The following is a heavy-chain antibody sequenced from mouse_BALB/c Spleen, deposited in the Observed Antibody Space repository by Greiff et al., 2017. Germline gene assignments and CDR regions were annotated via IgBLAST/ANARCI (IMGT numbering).Heavy chain of an antibody. CDR3: ARGYGNYFFYAMDY. V-gene: IGHV1S56*01. CDR2: IYPGDGST. J-gene: IGHJ4*01. Sequence: VQLQQSGPELVKPGASVKMSCKASGYTFTSYYIHWVKQRPGQGLEWIGWIYPGDGSTKYNEKFKGKTTLTADKSSSTAYMLLSSLTSEDSAIYFCARGYGNYFFYAMDYWGQGTSVTVSS. D-gene: IGHD2-1*01. CDR1: GYTFTSYY.